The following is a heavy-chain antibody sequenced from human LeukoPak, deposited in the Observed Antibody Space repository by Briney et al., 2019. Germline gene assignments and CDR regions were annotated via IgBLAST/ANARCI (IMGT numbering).Heavy chain of an antibody. CDR1: GGTFSSYA. J-gene: IGHJ3*02. CDR2: IIPILGIA. D-gene: IGHD3-3*01. Sequence: GASVKVSCKASGGTFSSYAISWVRQAPGQGLEWMGRIIPILGIANYAQKFQGRVTITTDESTSTAYMELSSLRSEDTAVYYCARDRQQSGAFDIWGQGTMVTVSS. V-gene: IGHV1-69*04. CDR3: ARDRQQSGAFDI.